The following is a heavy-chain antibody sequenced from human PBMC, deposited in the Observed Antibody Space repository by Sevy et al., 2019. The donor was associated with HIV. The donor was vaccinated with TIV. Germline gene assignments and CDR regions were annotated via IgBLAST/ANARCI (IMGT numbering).Heavy chain of an antibody. CDR1: GYTFTGYY. J-gene: IGHJ4*02. CDR2: INPNSGGT. Sequence: ASVKVSCKASGYTFTGYYMHWVRQAPGQWLEWMGRINPNSGGTNYAQKFQGRVTMTRDTSISTAYMELSRLRSDDTAVYYCAREGGITIFGVAGPLHYWGQGTLVTVSS. V-gene: IGHV1-2*06. D-gene: IGHD3-3*01. CDR3: AREGGITIFGVAGPLHY.